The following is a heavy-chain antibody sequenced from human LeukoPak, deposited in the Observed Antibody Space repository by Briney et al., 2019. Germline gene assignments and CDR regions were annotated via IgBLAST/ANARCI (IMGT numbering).Heavy chain of an antibody. D-gene: IGHD2-8*01. J-gene: IGHJ4*02. CDR2: IHYSGGT. CDR3: ARGGIVLMVYAARSFDY. Sequence: SETLSLTCTVSGGSINSYYWNWIRQPPGKGLEWIGYIHYSGGTKYNPSLKSRVTISMDTSKNQFSLKLSSVTAADTAVYYCARGGIVLMVYAARSFDYWGQGTLVTVSS. V-gene: IGHV4-59*12. CDR1: GGSINSYY.